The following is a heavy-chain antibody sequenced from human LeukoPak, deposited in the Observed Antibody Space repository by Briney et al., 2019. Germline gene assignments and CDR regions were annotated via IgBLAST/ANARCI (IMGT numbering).Heavy chain of an antibody. Sequence: ASVKVSCKASGYIFTNYAMNWVRQAPGQGHEWMGWINTNTGNPTYAQGFTGRFVFSLDTLVSTAYLQIRSLKADDTAVYYCARVPFVVMGDTGNWFDPWGQGTLVTVSS. J-gene: IGHJ5*02. V-gene: IGHV7-4-1*02. CDR2: INTNTGNP. CDR1: GYIFTNYA. D-gene: IGHD1-26*01. CDR3: ARVPFVVMGDTGNWFDP.